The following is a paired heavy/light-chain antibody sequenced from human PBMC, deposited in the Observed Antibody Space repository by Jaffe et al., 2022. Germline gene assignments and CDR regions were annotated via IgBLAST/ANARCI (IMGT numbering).Heavy chain of an antibody. J-gene: IGHJ6*03. D-gene: IGHD2-2*01. V-gene: IGHV3-23*01. CDR1: GFTFSSYA. CDR3: ARTEYCSSTSCYAGVGWYYYYYMDV. CDR2: ISGSGGST. Sequence: EVQLLESGGGLVQPGGSLRLSCAASGFTFSSYAMSWVRQAPGKGLEWVSAISGSGGSTYYADSVKGRFTISRDNSKNTLYLQMNSLRAEDTAVYYCARTEYCSSTSCYAGVGWYYYYYMDVWGKGTTVTVSS.
Light chain of an antibody. CDR1: TGAVTSGYY. J-gene: IGLJ3*02. CDR2: STS. Sequence: QTVVTQEPSLTVSPGGTVTLTCASSTGAVTSGYYPNWFQQKPGQAPRALIYSTSNKHSWTPARFSGSLLGGKAALTLSGVQPEDEAEYYCLLYYGGAHPWVFGGGTKLTVL. CDR3: LLYYGGAHPWV. V-gene: IGLV7-43*01.